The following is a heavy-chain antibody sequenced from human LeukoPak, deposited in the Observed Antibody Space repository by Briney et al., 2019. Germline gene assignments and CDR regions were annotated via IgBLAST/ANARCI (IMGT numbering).Heavy chain of an antibody. CDR1: GFTFSNAW. J-gene: IGHJ6*02. CDR2: IKSKTDGGTT. V-gene: IGHV3-15*01. D-gene: IGHD4-23*01. Sequence: GGSLRLSCAASGFTFSNAWMSWVRQAPGKGLEWVGRIKSKTDGGTTDYAAPVKGRFTISRDDSKNTLYLQMNSLKTEDTAVYYCTTTGPGGYYYYGMDVWGQGTTVTVS. CDR3: TTTGPGGYYYYGMDV.